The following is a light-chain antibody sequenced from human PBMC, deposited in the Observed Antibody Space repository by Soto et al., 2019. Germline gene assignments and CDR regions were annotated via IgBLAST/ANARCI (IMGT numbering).Light chain of an antibody. CDR3: QQSYTAPLT. J-gene: IGKJ4*01. V-gene: IGKV1-39*01. Sequence: DIQMTQSPSTLSASVGDRVTITCRASQSISTYLNWYQQKSWKAPNLLIFAASTLQSGVPSRFSGSGSGTDFTLTIRSLQPEDFATYYCQQSYTAPLTVGGGTKVEIK. CDR1: QSISTY. CDR2: AAS.